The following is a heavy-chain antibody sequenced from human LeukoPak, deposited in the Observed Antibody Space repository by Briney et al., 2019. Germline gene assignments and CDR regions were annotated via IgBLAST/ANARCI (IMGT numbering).Heavy chain of an antibody. CDR2: INPNTGDT. CDR1: GYTFTAYY. V-gene: IGHV1-2*02. Sequence: ASVKVSCKASGYTFTAYYLHWVRQAPRQGLEWMGWINPNTGDTYYAQKFKGRVTMTRDTSISTAYMDLSRLTSDDTAVYYCAKDTGHTNQDYGWGSHEMDFWGQGTLVTVSS. J-gene: IGHJ4*02. D-gene: IGHD3-16*01. CDR3: AKDTGHTNQDYGWGSHEMDF.